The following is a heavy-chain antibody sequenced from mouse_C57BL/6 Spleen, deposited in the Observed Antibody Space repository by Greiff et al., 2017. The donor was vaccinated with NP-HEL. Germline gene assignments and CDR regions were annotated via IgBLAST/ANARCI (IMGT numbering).Heavy chain of an antibody. Sequence: VQLKESGPELVKPGASVKISCKASGYSFTGYYMNWVKQSPEKSLEWIGEIKPSTGGTTYNQKFKAKATLTVDKSSSTAYMQLKSLTSEDSAVYYCARNWDVGYFDVWGTGTTVTVSS. V-gene: IGHV1-42*01. D-gene: IGHD4-1*01. CDR3: ARNWDVGYFDV. CDR2: IKPSTGGT. CDR1: GYSFTGYY. J-gene: IGHJ1*03.